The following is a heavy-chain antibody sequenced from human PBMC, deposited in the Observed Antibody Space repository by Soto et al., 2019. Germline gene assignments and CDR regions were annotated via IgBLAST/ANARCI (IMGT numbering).Heavy chain of an antibody. D-gene: IGHD1-7*01. CDR3: ARTGTTAGNRRYYYGMDV. Sequence: QVQLVQSGAEVKKPGASVKVSCKASGYTFTSYGISWVRQAPGQGLEWMGWISAYNGNTNYAQKLQGRVTMTTDTSTSTAYMALRSLRSDDTAVYYCARTGTTAGNRRYYYGMDVWGQGTTVTVSS. V-gene: IGHV1-18*01. CDR1: GYTFTSYG. J-gene: IGHJ6*02. CDR2: ISAYNGNT.